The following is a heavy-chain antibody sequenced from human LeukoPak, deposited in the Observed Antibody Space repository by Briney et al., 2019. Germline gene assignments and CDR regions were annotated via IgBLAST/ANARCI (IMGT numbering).Heavy chain of an antibody. J-gene: IGHJ4*02. D-gene: IGHD5-12*01. V-gene: IGHV1-2*04. CDR1: GYTFTGYY. Sequence: GASVKVSCKASGYTFTGYYMHWVRQAPGQGLEWMGWINPNSGGTNYAQKFQGWVTMTRDTSISTAYMELSRLRSDDTAVYYCARDNGDSGRAPDYGGQATLVTVSS. CDR2: INPNSGGT. CDR3: ARDNGDSGRAPDY.